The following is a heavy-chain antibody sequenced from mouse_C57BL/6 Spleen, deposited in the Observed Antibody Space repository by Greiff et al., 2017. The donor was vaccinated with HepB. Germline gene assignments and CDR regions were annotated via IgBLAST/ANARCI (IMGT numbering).Heavy chain of an antibody. CDR1: GYAFTNYL. Sequence: VQLQQSGAELVRPGTSVKVSCKASGYAFTNYLIEWVKQRPGQGLEWIGVINPGSGGTNYNEKFKGKATLTADKSSSTAYMQLSSLTSVDSAVYFCAGDYDGYWYFDVWGTGTTVTVAS. J-gene: IGHJ1*03. CDR3: AGDYDGYWYFDV. D-gene: IGHD2-4*01. CDR2: INPGSGGT. V-gene: IGHV1-54*01.